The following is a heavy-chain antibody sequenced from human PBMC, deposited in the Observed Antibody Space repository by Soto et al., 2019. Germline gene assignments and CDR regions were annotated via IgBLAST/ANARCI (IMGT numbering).Heavy chain of an antibody. CDR1: GFTFSSYW. Sequence: HPGGSLRLSCAASGFTFSSYWMHWVRQASGKGLVWVSRINSDGSSTSYADSVKGRFTISRDNAKNTLYLQMNSLRAEDTAVYYCASWGTTGTTWNYYGMDVWGQGTTVTVSS. V-gene: IGHV3-74*01. D-gene: IGHD1-1*01. CDR2: INSDGSST. J-gene: IGHJ6*02. CDR3: ASWGTTGTTWNYYGMDV.